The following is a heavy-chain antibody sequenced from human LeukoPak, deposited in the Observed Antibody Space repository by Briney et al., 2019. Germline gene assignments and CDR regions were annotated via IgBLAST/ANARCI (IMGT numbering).Heavy chain of an antibody. CDR1: GYSLSELS. Sequence: ASVKVSCRVSGYSLSELSIHWVRHVPGKGLEWMGGFEPEEGDHGETIYAQNFEGRLTLTEDTLTDTAYMELLSLTSEDTAVYYCATDRLEIYALNIWGQGTMVTVSS. V-gene: IGHV1-24*01. D-gene: IGHD1-1*01. J-gene: IGHJ3*02. CDR2: FEPEEGDHGET. CDR3: ATDRLEIYALNI.